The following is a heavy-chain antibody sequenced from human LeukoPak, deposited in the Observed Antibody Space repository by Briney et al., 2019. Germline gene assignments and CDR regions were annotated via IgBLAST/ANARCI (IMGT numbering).Heavy chain of an antibody. V-gene: IGHV3-11*04. CDR2: ISSSGSTI. D-gene: IGHD3-10*01. CDR3: ARCITMVRGVIFCYYFDY. J-gene: IGHJ4*02. CDR1: GFTFSDYY. Sequence: PGGSLRLSCAASGFTFSDYYMSWIRQAPGKGLEWVSYISSSGSTIYYADSVKGRFTISRDNAKNSLYLQMNSLRAEDTAAYYCARCITMVRGVIFCYYFDYWGQGTLVTVSS.